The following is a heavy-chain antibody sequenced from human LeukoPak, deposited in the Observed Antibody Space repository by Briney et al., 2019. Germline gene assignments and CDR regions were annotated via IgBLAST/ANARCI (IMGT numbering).Heavy chain of an antibody. J-gene: IGHJ3*02. D-gene: IGHD3-22*01. Sequence: GGSLRLSCAASGFTFSSYAMSWVRQAPGKGLEWIAAINGSGGSTYYADSVQGRVTISRDNSKNTLYLQLNSLRAEDTAVYYCAKPPEGSGYYYAITNDAFDIWGQGTMVTVSS. CDR1: GFTFSSYA. V-gene: IGHV3-23*01. CDR2: INGSGGST. CDR3: AKPPEGSGYYYAITNDAFDI.